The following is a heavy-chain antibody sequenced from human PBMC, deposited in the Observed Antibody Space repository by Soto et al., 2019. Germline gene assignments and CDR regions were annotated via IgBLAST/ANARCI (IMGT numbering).Heavy chain of an antibody. CDR1: GGSISNDDW. V-gene: IGHV4-4*02. D-gene: IGHD1-1*01. Sequence: QVQLQESGPGLVKPSGTLSLTCAVSGGSISNDDWWSWVRQAPGKGLEWSGEIHHSERTHYNPSLKSQVSMSLDKSNNQVSLNVNSVTAAETAVYYCARDGRGRYNLGYWGQGTLVIVSS. J-gene: IGHJ4*02. CDR2: IHHSERT. CDR3: ARDGRGRYNLGY.